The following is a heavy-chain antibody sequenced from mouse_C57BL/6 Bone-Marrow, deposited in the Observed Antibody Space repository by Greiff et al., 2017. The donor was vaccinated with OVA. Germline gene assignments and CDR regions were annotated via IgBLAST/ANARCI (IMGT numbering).Heavy chain of an antibody. Sequence: VQLQQPGAELVMPGASVKLSCKASGYTFTSYWMHWVKQRPGQGLEWIGEIDPSDSYTNYNQKFKGKSTLTVDKSSSTAYMQLSSLTSEDSAVYYCARSPHYYGSRTRGWYFDVWGTGTTVTVSS. CDR1: GYTFTSYW. CDR2: IDPSDSYT. J-gene: IGHJ1*03. CDR3: ARSPHYYGSRTRGWYFDV. D-gene: IGHD1-1*01. V-gene: IGHV1-69*01.